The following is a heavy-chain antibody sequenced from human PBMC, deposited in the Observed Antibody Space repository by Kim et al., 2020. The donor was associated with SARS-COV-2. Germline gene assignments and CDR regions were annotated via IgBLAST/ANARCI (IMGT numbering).Heavy chain of an antibody. CDR1: GFTFSSYW. Sequence: GGSLRLSCVASGFTFSSYWMSWVRQAPGKGLEWVANIKQDGTERYSVDSVKGRFTMSRDNAKNSLYLQMNSLRAEDTAVYYCAAENVAVPGYYWGQGTLVTVSS. CDR3: AAENVAVPGYY. CDR2: IKQDGTER. J-gene: IGHJ4*02. D-gene: IGHD6-19*01. V-gene: IGHV3-7*03.